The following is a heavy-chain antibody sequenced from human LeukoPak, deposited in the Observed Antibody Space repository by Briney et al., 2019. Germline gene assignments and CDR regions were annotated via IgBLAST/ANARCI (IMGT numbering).Heavy chain of an antibody. CDR2: ISYSGST. CDR3: ESGGSSSWYRWFDH. D-gene: IGHD6-13*01. Sequence: SETLSLTCTVSGGSISSSSYYWGWLRQPPGRGLEWGGNISYSGSTYYNPSLKSRVTISVDTSKNHFSLKLSSVIATDTAVYYCESGGSSSWYRWFDHWGQGTLVTVSS. J-gene: IGHJ5*02. V-gene: IGHV4-39*02. CDR1: GGSISSSSYY.